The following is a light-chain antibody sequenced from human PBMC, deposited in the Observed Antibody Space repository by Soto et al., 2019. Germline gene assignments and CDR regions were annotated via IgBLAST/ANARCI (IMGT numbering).Light chain of an antibody. J-gene: IGLJ2*01. Sequence: QSVLTQPPSVSGAPGQRVTISCTGSNSNIGADYGVHWYQQFPGTAPKLLISNYTNRPSGVPDRFSGSRSGSSASLAITGLQSEDVANIYCQSFDSSLTGPILGVGTKLTVL. V-gene: IGLV1-40*01. CDR1: NSNIGADYG. CDR3: QSFDSSLTGPI. CDR2: NYT.